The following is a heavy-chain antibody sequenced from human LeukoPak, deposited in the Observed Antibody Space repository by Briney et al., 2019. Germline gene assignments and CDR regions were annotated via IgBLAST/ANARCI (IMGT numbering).Heavy chain of an antibody. Sequence: SETLSLTCTVSGGSISSGGYYWSWIRQHPGKGLEWIGYIYYSGSTYYNPSLKSRVTMSVDTSKNQFSLKLSSVTAADTAVYYCARGHTLDDAFDIWGQGTMVTVSS. J-gene: IGHJ3*02. CDR2: IYYSGST. CDR1: GGSISSGGYY. CDR3: ARGHTLDDAFDI. V-gene: IGHV4-31*03.